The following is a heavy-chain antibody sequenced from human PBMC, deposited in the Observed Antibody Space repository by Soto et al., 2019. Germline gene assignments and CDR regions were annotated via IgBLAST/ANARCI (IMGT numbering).Heavy chain of an antibody. D-gene: IGHD1-26*01. J-gene: IGHJ4*02. CDR1: GDSVSSGDSY. CDR3: VRGGNPYHYATSGPGTFDK. Sequence: QVQLQESGPGLVKPSQTLSLTCSVSGDSVSSGDSYWSWIRQPPGKALEWIGYTSFSGYTSYSPSLKSRVTISVDMSKCQFSLRLTSVTAADTAVYYCVRGGNPYHYATSGPGTFDKWGQGTLVSVSS. CDR2: TSFSGYT. V-gene: IGHV4-30-4*01.